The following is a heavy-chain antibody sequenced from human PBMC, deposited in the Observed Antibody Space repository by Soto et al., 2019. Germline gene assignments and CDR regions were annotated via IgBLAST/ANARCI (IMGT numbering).Heavy chain of an antibody. J-gene: IGHJ5*02. CDR2: IYYSGST. V-gene: IGHV4-39*07. CDR1: GGSISSSSYY. Sequence: SETLSLTCTVSGGSISSSSYYWGWIRQPPGKGLEWIGSIYYSGSTNYNPSLKSRVTISVDTSKNQFSLKLSSVTAADTAVYYCARVGTAAAGNNWFDPWGQGTLVTVSS. D-gene: IGHD6-13*01. CDR3: ARVGTAAAGNNWFDP.